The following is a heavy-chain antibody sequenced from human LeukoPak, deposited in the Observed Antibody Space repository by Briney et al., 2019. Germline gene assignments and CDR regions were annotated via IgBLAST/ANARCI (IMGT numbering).Heavy chain of an antibody. CDR2: ISYDGSNK. CDR3: LRERNIGSYRTADY. CDR1: GFTFSSYG. V-gene: IGHV3-30*03. D-gene: IGHD1-26*01. J-gene: IGHJ4*02. Sequence: GSLRLSCAASGFTFSSYGMHWVRQAPGKGLEWVAVISYDGSNKFYADSVKGRFTISRDNSKNTLYLQMNSLTAEDTAVYYCLRERNIGSYRTADYWGQGTLVTVSS.